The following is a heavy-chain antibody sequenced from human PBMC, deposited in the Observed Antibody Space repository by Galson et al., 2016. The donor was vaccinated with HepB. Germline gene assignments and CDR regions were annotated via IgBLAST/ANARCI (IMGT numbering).Heavy chain of an antibody. CDR1: GFTFNNVW. Sequence: SLRLSCAASGFTFNNVWMNWVRQAPGKGLEWVAVISYDGTSKYYGDSVKGRFTISIDNSKNTLYLQIYSLRAEDTAVYYCAKDGGKVAFSYYYYYMDVWGKGTTVTVSS. J-gene: IGHJ6*03. V-gene: IGHV3-30*18. CDR3: AKDGGKVAFSYYYYYMDV. D-gene: IGHD2-15*01. CDR2: ISYDGTSK.